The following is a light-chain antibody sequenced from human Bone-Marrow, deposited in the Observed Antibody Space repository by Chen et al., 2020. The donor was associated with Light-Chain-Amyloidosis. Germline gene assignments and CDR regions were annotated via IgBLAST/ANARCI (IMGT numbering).Light chain of an antibody. Sequence: EIVMMHSPATLSVSPGERATLSCRASQSVSSNLAWYQQKPGQAPRLLIYGASTRATGIPARFSGSGSGTEFTLTISSLQSEDFAVYYCQQYNNWQYTVGQGTKLEIK. CDR1: QSVSSN. V-gene: IGKV3D-15*01. CDR2: GAS. CDR3: QQYNNWQYT. J-gene: IGKJ2*01.